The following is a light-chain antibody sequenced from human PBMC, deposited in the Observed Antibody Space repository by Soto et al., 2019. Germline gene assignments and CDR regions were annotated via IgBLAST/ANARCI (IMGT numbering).Light chain of an antibody. J-gene: IGKJ2*01. Sequence: DIEMTQSPSSLSASVGDRVTLTCRASQTISSYLNWYQQKPGKAPNLLIYGASNLQSGVPSRFSGSGSGTDFTLTISSLQPEDFATYVCQQTYSGPYTFGQGTKLEIK. CDR1: QTISSY. V-gene: IGKV1-39*01. CDR3: QQTYSGPYT. CDR2: GAS.